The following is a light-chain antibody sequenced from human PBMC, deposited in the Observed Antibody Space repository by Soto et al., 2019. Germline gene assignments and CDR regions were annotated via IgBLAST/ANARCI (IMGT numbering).Light chain of an antibody. CDR3: VSYTTSASYG. CDR2: DIN. CDR1: SSDVGNYIF. V-gene: IGLV2-14*01. J-gene: IGLJ1*01. Sequence: QSVLNQPASVSGSPGQSITISCTGTSSDVGNYIFVSWYRQHPGKAPKLMIYDINNRPSGVSNRFSGSKSGNTASLTISGLQAEDEADYYCVSYTTSASYGFGTGTKVTVL.